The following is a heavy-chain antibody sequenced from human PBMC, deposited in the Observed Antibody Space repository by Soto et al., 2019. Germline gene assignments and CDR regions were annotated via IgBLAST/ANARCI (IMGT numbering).Heavy chain of an antibody. V-gene: IGHV1-18*04. D-gene: IGHD3-22*01. Sequence: ASVKVSCKASGYTFTSYYMHWVRQAPGQGLEWMGWISAYNGNTNYAQKLQGRVTMTTDTSTSTAYMELRSLRSDDTAVYYCARVPDDSSGRDYWGQGTLVTVSS. CDR2: ISAYNGNT. J-gene: IGHJ4*02. CDR1: GYTFTSYY. CDR3: ARVPDDSSGRDY.